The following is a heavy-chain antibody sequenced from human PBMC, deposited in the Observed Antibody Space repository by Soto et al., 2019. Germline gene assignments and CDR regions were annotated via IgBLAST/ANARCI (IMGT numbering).Heavy chain of an antibody. Sequence: GESLKISCQVSGYTFTIYWIGWVRQMPGKGLEWMGIIYPSDSDTRYSPSFQGQVTISADQSINTAYLQWDSLKASVTAIYYCARPANTVADHFDLWGQGTPVTVSS. CDR1: GYTFTIYW. V-gene: IGHV5-51*01. CDR3: ARPANTVADHFDL. D-gene: IGHD4-17*01. J-gene: IGHJ4*02. CDR2: IYPSDSDT.